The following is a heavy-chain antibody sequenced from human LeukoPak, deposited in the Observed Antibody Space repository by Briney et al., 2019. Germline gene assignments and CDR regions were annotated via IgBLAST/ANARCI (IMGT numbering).Heavy chain of an antibody. J-gene: IGHJ4*02. D-gene: IGHD1-26*01. CDR3: ARVRGAITYYFDY. CDR2: IGDSGGRT. V-gene: IGHV3-23*01. CDR1: GFSFSAFA. Sequence: GGSLRLSCAASGFSFSAFAGGWVRQAPGKGLEWVSVIGDSGGRTHYADSVKGRFNISRDNSKNTLYLQMNSLRGEDTAVYYCARVRGAITYYFDYCGQGTLVTVSS.